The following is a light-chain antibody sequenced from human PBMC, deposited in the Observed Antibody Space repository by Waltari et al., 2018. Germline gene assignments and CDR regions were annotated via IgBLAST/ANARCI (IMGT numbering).Light chain of an antibody. Sequence: QSALTQPASVSGSPGQSITISCTGTSSDVGGYNYVSWYQQHPGKAPKLMIYDVSKRPSGVSDRFSGSKSGNTASLTISGLQAEDEADYYCSSYTSSSTLVFVGGTKVTVL. CDR3: SSYTSSSTLV. J-gene: IGLJ3*02. CDR1: SSDVGGYNY. V-gene: IGLV2-14*01. CDR2: DVS.